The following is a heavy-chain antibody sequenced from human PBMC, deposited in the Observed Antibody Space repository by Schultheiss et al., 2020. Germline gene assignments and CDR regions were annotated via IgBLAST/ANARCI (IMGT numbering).Heavy chain of an antibody. CDR3: ARDPGYSYGYPYYYYGMDV. CDR1: GFTFSSYS. V-gene: IGHV3-21*05. J-gene: IGHJ6*02. CDR2: ISSSSSYI. D-gene: IGHD5-18*01. Sequence: GGSLRLSCAASGFTFSSYSMNWVRQAPGKGLEWVSYISSSSSYIYYADSVKGRFTISRDNAKNSLYLQMNSLRAEDTAVYYCARDPGYSYGYPYYYYGMDVWGQGTTVTVSS.